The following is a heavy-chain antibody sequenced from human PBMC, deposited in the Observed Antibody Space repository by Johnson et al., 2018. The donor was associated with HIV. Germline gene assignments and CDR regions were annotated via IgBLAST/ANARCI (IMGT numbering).Heavy chain of an antibody. CDR3: ARDYNGAFDV. D-gene: IGHD5-24*01. V-gene: IGHV3-66*01. Sequence: VQLVESGGGLVQPGGSLRLSCAASGFTFSSYWMSWVRQAPGKGLEWVSVIYSGGSTYYADSVKGRFTISRDNAKNAMSLQMNSRRAEDTAVYYCARDYNGAFDVWGQGTLVTVSS. CDR2: IYSGGST. CDR1: GFTFSSYW. J-gene: IGHJ3*01.